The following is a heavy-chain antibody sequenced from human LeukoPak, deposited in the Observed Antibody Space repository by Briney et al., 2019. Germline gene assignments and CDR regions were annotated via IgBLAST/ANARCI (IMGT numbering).Heavy chain of an antibody. CDR3: ARTYNWNEGGFDY. CDR2: IYYSGST. Sequence: SETLSLTCTVSGGSISSYYWSWIRQPPGKGLEWIGYIYYSGSTNYNPSLKSRVTISVDTSKNQFSLKLSSVTAADTAVYYCARTYNWNEGGFDYWGQGTLVTVSS. V-gene: IGHV4-59*01. J-gene: IGHJ4*02. CDR1: GGSISSYY. D-gene: IGHD1-1*01.